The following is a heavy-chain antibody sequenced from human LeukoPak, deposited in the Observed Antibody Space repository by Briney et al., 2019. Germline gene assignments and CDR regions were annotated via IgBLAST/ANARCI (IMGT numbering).Heavy chain of an antibody. CDR1: GFTFRSSW. D-gene: IGHD1/OR15-1a*01. CDR3: TRDYFRTWDY. CDR2: IKDDGTEK. J-gene: IGHJ4*02. Sequence: GGSLRLSCAASGFTFRSSWMSWVRHIPGKGLEWLANIKDDGTEKYYVDSVKGRFNISRDNAKNSLFLQMNSLRPEDTAVYYCTRDYFRTWDYWGQGTLLTVSS. V-gene: IGHV3-7*01.